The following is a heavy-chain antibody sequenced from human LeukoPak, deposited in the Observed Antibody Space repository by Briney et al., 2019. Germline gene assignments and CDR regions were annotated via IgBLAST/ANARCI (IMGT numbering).Heavy chain of an antibody. Sequence: PGGSLRLSCAASGFTVSSNYMSWVRQAPGKGLEWVSVIYSGGSTYYADSVKGRFTISRDNSKNTLYLEMNSLRPEDTAVYYCAKGDGVGYFDYWGQGTLVTVSS. CDR1: GFTVSSNY. CDR3: AKGDGVGYFDY. D-gene: IGHD1-26*01. J-gene: IGHJ4*02. CDR2: IYSGGST. V-gene: IGHV3-66*01.